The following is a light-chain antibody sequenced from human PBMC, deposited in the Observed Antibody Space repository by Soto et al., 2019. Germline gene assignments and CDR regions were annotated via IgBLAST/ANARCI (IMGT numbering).Light chain of an antibody. J-gene: IGKJ1*01. CDR1: QSVTSN. CDR3: QQYGVSPGT. V-gene: IGKV3-20*01. CDR2: GAS. Sequence: TQSPATLSVSPGERATLPCRASQSVTSNLAWYQQTPGQAPRLLIYGASSRATGTPDRFSGSGSGTDFTLTISRLEPEDFAVYYCQQYGVSPGTFGQGTKVDIK.